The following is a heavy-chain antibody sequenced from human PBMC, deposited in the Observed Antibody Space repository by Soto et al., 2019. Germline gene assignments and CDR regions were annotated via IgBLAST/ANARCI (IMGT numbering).Heavy chain of an antibody. Sequence: GESLKISCKGSGYSFTSYWIGWVRQMPGKGLEWMGIIYPGDSDTRYSPSFQGQVTISRDNSKNTLYLQMNSLRAEDTAVYYCAKDRGSGWTGSPDYWGQGTLVTVSS. J-gene: IGHJ4*02. D-gene: IGHD6-19*01. CDR3: AKDRGSGWTGSPDY. CDR2: IYPGDSDT. V-gene: IGHV5-51*01. CDR1: GYSFTSYW.